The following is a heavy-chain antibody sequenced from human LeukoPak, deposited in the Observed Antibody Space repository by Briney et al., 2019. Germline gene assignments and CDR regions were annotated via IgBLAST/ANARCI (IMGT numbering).Heavy chain of an antibody. CDR2: ISRSSSYK. CDR3: ARTYDSSGYYFDY. D-gene: IGHD3-22*01. V-gene: IGHV3-21*01. Sequence: GGSLRLSCAASGFTFSSYSMNWVRQAPGKGLEWVSSISRSSSYKYYADSVKGRFTISRDNAKNSLYLQMNSLRAEDTAVYYCARTYDSSGYYFDYWGQGTLVTVSS. CDR1: GFTFSSYS. J-gene: IGHJ4*02.